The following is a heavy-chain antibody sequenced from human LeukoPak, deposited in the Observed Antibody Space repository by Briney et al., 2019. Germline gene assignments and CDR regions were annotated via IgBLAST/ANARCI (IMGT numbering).Heavy chain of an antibody. Sequence: GRSLRLSCAASGFTFKSYALHWVRQAPGKGLEWVAVISFDGITKYYADSVKGRFTISRDNSKNTLYLQMNSLRAEDTAVYYCAVSYGDYVGDAFDFWGQGTMVTVPS. V-gene: IGHV3-30-3*01. CDR1: GFTFKSYA. CDR3: AVSYGDYVGDAFDF. J-gene: IGHJ3*01. D-gene: IGHD4-17*01. CDR2: ISFDGITK.